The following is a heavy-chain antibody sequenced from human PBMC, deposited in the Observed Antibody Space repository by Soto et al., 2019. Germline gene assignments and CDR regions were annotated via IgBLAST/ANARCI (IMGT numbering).Heavy chain of an antibody. D-gene: IGHD4-4*01. J-gene: IGHJ4*02. CDR2: IRPAGYGP. CDR1: GFTFSDFY. Sequence: EVQLVQSGGGLVQPGGSLRLSCVGSGFTFSDFYMNWGREAPGKGLEWVANIRPAGYGPNLVESVKGRFTTSRDNAKNSLFLRMHSLRAGDTAVYYCAGWGGHDYNNWGQGILVTVSS. V-gene: IGHV3-7*03. CDR3: AGWGGHDYNN.